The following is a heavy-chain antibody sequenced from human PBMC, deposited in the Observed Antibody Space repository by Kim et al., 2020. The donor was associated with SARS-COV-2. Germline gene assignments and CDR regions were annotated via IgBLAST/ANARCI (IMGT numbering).Heavy chain of an antibody. CDR2: IRSKAYGGTT. CDR3: TRANDYDYVWGSYRSAAFVDY. D-gene: IGHD3-16*02. J-gene: IGHJ4*02. CDR1: GFTFGDYA. V-gene: IGHV3-49*03. Sequence: GGSLRLSCTASGFTFGDYAMSWFRQAPGKGLEWVGFIRSKAYGGTTEYAASVKGRFTISRDDSKSIAYLQMNSLKTEDTAVYYCTRANDYDYVWGSYRSAAFVDYWGQGTLVTVSS.